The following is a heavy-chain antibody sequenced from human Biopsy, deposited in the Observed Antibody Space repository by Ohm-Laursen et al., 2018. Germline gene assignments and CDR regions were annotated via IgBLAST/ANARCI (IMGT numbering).Heavy chain of an antibody. Sequence: SEPLSLTCTVSGESMGTYYWSWIRQPPGKVMEWIASIYYSGTTHKNPSLKSQVTISVDTSQGLLSLDLSSVTAADTAVYYCARVRGGFLEWFDYWGQGTLVTVSS. CDR1: GESMGTYY. CDR2: IYYSGTT. J-gene: IGHJ5*01. D-gene: IGHD3-3*01. V-gene: IGHV4-59*01. CDR3: ARVRGGFLEWFDY.